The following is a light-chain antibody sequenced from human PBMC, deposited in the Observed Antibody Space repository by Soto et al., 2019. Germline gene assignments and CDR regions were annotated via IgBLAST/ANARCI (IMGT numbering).Light chain of an antibody. CDR3: QQSYTTASIT. J-gene: IGKJ5*01. V-gene: IGKV1-39*01. CDR2: AAS. Sequence: DIQMTQSPSSLSASVGDRVTITCRASQSISRNLNWYQHKPGKAPKLLIYAASSLQNGVPSRFSGGGSGTEFTLSISSLQPEDFVTYYCQQSYTTASITFGQVTRLEIK. CDR1: QSISRN.